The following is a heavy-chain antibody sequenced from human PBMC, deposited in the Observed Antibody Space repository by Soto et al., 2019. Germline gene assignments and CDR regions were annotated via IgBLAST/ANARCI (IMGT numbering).Heavy chain of an antibody. V-gene: IGHV1-69*02. D-gene: IGHD3-10*01. CDR1: GGTFSSYT. J-gene: IGHJ3*02. CDR2: IIPILGIA. Sequence: ASVKVSCKASGGTFSSYTISWVRQAPGQGLEWMGRIIPILGIANYAQKFQGRVTITADKSTSTAYMELSSLRSEDTAVYYCAMRVRGVIIRNDAFDIWGQGTMVTVSS. CDR3: AMRVRGVIIRNDAFDI.